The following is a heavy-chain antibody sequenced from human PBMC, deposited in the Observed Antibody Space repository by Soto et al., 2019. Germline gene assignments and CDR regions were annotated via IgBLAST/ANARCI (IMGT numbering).Heavy chain of an antibody. CDR2: MNPNSGNT. CDR3: ARGLTDSSGKEYFQY. Sequence: QVQLVQSGAEVKKPGASVKVSCKASGYTFTTYDINWVRQATGQGLEWMGWMNPNSGNTGYAQKFQGRVSMTRNTSISTAYMELSSLRSDDTAVYYCARGLTDSSGKEYFQYWGQGTLLTVSS. J-gene: IGHJ1*01. CDR1: GYTFTTYD. V-gene: IGHV1-8*01. D-gene: IGHD3-22*01.